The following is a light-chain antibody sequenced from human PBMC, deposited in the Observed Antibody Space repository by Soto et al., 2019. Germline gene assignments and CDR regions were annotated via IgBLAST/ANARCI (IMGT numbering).Light chain of an antibody. V-gene: IGKV3-15*01. CDR2: GAS. CDR1: QSVTGN. CDR3: QQYNNWPQT. Sequence: DIVTTQSPATLSVSPGERATLSCRASQSVTGNLAWYQQKPGQAPRLLIYGASARASGIPARFSGSGSGTEFTLTISSLQSEDFAVYYCQQYNNWPQTFGQGTKVDIK. J-gene: IGKJ1*01.